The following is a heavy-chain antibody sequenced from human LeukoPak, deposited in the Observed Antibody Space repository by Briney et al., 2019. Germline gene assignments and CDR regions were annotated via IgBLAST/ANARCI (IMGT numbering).Heavy chain of an antibody. J-gene: IGHJ3*02. V-gene: IGHV4-31*03. CDR1: GGSISSGGYY. D-gene: IGHD6-13*01. Sequence: PSQTLSLTCTVSGGSISSGGYYWSWIRQHPGKGLEWIGYIYYSGSTYYNPSLKSRVTISVDTSKNQFSLKLSSVTAADTAVYYCARAGIAAAVSRFAFDIWGQGTMVTVS. CDR2: IYYSGST. CDR3: ARAGIAAAVSRFAFDI.